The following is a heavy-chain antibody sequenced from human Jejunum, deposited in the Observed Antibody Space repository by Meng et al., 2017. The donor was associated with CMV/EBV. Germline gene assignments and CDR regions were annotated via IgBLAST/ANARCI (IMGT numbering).Heavy chain of an antibody. J-gene: IGHJ4*02. CDR3: ARFSGYGTGDYSFDY. CDR2: ISDGGGNK. D-gene: IGHD2-8*02. CDR1: GFTLSYYT. V-gene: IGHV3-30-3*01. Sequence: SGFTLSYYTMTWVRQAPGKGLEWVAAISDGGGNKYYADSVNGRFTISRDNSPNTLFLQMNSLRPDDTAIYYCARFSGYGTGDYSFDYWGQGSLVTVSS.